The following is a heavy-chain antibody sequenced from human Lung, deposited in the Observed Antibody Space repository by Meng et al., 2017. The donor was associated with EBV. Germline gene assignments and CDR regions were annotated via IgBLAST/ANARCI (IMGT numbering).Heavy chain of an antibody. Sequence: QVQLVGLGGGVAQPGRSLRLSCEASGFTLTTYAMHWVRQAPGKGLEWVAVVSSDGSNTYTADFARGRLTISRDNSKNTAYLQMNSLRPEDTALYYCVRERSGYYWGDTWGRGTLVTVSS. V-gene: IGHV3-30*04. CDR3: VRERSGYYWGDT. D-gene: IGHD3-3*01. CDR2: VSSDGSNT. J-gene: IGHJ5*01. CDR1: GFTLTTYA.